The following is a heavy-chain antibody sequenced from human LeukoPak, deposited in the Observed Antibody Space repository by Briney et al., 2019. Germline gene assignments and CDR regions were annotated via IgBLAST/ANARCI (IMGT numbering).Heavy chain of an antibody. Sequence: SETLSLTCTVSGGSISSNNYYWGWIRQPPGKGLEWLGSIYYSGSTYYNPSLKSRVTISVDTSKNQFSLKLSSVTAADTAVYYCARSNSYVNWFDPWGQGTLATVSS. CDR3: ARSNSYVNWFDP. J-gene: IGHJ5*02. D-gene: IGHD4-23*01. V-gene: IGHV4-39*01. CDR2: IYYSGST. CDR1: GGSISSNNYY.